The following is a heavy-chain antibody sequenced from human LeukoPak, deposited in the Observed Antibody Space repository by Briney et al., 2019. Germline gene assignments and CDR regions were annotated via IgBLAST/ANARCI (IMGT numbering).Heavy chain of an antibody. CDR2: IVVGSGNT. D-gene: IGHD3-22*01. V-gene: IGHV1-58*01. CDR3: AGDDMDY. Sequence: SVKVSCKASGFTFTSSDVQWVRQARGQRLEWIGWIVVGSGNTNYAQKFQERVTITRDMSTSTAYMELSSLGSEDTAVYYCAGDDMDYWGQGTLVTVSS. J-gene: IGHJ4*02. CDR1: GFTFTSSD.